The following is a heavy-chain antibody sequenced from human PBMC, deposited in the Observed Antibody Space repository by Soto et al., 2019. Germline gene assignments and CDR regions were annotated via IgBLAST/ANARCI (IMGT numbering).Heavy chain of an antibody. J-gene: IGHJ6*02. CDR2: ISYDGSNK. V-gene: IGHV3-30*18. CDR1: GFTFRSYG. D-gene: IGHD6-13*01. CDR3: AKEYSSSWYFYYGMDV. Sequence: GGSLRLSCAASGFTFRSYGMHWVRQAPGKGLEWVAVISYDGSNKYYADSVKGRFTISRDNSKNTLYLQMNSLRAEDTAVYYCAKEYSSSWYFYYGMDVWGQGTTVTVSS.